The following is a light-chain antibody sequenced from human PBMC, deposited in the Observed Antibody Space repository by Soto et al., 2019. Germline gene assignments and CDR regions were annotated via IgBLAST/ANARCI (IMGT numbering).Light chain of an antibody. CDR3: SSYAGTNNVL. V-gene: IGLV2-8*01. CDR1: SSDIGGYEY. J-gene: IGLJ2*01. Sequence: QSALTQPPSASGSPGQSVTISCTGSSSDIGGYEYVSWYQQHPGKAPKLMIYDVTKRPSGVPDRFSGSKSGNTASLTVSGLQAEDEADYYCSSYAGTNNVLFGGGTKVTVL. CDR2: DVT.